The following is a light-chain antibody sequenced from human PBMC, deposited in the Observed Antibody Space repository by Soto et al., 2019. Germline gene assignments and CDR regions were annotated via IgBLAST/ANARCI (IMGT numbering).Light chain of an antibody. CDR2: LNSDGSF. CDR1: GGHSSYA. V-gene: IGLV4-69*01. J-gene: IGLJ2*01. Sequence: QLVLTQSPSASASLGASVKLTCTLSGGHSSYAIAWHQQQPEKGPRYLMKLNSDGSFNKGDGIPDRFSGSSSGAERYLTISSRQSEDEADYYCQTWGTGIVVFGGGTKLTAL. CDR3: QTWGTGIVV.